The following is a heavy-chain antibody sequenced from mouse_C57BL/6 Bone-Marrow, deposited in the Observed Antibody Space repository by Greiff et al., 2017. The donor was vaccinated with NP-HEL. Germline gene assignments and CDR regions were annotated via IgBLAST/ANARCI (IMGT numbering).Heavy chain of an antibody. D-gene: IGHD1-1*01. CDR1: GFNIKNTY. V-gene: IGHV14-3*01. Sequence: EVQLQQSVAELVRPGASVKLSCTASGFNIKNTYMHWVKQRPEQGLEWIGRIDPANGNTKYAPKFQGKATITADTSSNTAYLQLSSLTSEYTAIYYCARWGTTVVAPYYYAMDYWGQGTSVTVSS. J-gene: IGHJ4*01. CDR3: ARWGTTVVAPYYYAMDY. CDR2: IDPANGNT.